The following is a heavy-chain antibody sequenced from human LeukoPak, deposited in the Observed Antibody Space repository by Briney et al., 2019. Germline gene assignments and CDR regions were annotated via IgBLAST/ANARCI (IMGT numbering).Heavy chain of an antibody. CDR3: AREYYDILTGHYASDI. Sequence: SETLSLTCTVSGGSISSHYWSWIRQPPGKGLEWIGYIYYSGSTNYNPSLKSRVTISVDTSKNQFSLKLSSVTAADTAVYYCAREYYDILTGHYASDIWGQGTMVTVSS. CDR1: GGSISSHY. D-gene: IGHD3-9*01. V-gene: IGHV4-59*11. CDR2: IYYSGST. J-gene: IGHJ3*02.